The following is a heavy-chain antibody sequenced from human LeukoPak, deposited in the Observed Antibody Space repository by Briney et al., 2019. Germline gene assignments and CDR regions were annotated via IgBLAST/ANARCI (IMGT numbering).Heavy chain of an antibody. CDR1: GGSISSYY. Sequence: SETLSLTCTVSGGSISSYYWSWIRQPPGKGLEWIGHIYYSGSTNYNPSLKSRVTISVGTSKNQFSLKLSSVTAADTAVYYCARVGDYRYYGMDVWGQGTTVTVSS. J-gene: IGHJ6*02. CDR2: IYYSGST. V-gene: IGHV4-59*01. D-gene: IGHD4-17*01. CDR3: ARVGDYRYYGMDV.